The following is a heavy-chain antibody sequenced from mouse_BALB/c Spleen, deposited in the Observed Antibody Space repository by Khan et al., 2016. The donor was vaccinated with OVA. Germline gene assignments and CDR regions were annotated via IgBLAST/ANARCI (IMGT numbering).Heavy chain of an antibody. V-gene: IGHV3-6*02. J-gene: IGHJ3*01. CDR2: ISSGGSF. D-gene: IGHD3-3*01. CDR3: ARAGRWFDY. Sequence: EVKLEVSGPGLVKPSQSLSLTCSVTGYSITSAYYWNWIRQFPGNKLEWMGYISSGGSFNYNPSLKNRISITRDTSKNQFFLKLNSVTPEDTATYYCARAGRWFDYWGQGTLVTVSA. CDR1: GYSITSAYY.